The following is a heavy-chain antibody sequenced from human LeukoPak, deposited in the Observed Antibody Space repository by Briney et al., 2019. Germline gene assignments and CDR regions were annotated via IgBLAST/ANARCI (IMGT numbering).Heavy chain of an antibody. CDR3: ARLLVRGRGTVVNWFDP. J-gene: IGHJ5*02. CDR2: INHSGST. V-gene: IGHV4-34*01. CDR1: GGSISSGGYS. Sequence: PSETLSLTCAVSGGSISSGGYSWSWIRQPPGKGLEWIGEINHSGSTNYNPSLKSRVTISVDTSKNQFSLKLSSVTAADTAVYYCARLLVRGRGTVVNWFDPWGQGTLVTVSS. D-gene: IGHD4-23*01.